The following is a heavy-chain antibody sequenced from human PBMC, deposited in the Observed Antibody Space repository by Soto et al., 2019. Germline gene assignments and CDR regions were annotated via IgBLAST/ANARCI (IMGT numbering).Heavy chain of an antibody. Sequence: GGSLRLSCAASGFTFSHNGIHWVRQAPGQGQEWEAVVSIDGTKQYYADSVEGRIPIPRDNSKHTRYLQMYSLGSGDRAVYECAKELAVADHLDYWGHGA. CDR2: VSIDGTKQ. J-gene: IGHJ4*01. CDR3: AKELAVADHLDY. CDR1: GFTFSHNG. V-gene: IGHV3-30*18. D-gene: IGHD6-19*01.